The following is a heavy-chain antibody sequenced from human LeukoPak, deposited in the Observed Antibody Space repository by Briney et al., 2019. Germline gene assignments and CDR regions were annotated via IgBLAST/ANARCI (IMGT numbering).Heavy chain of an antibody. CDR3: ARDRYYDFWSGYYRTSDAFDI. V-gene: IGHV4-4*07. CDR1: GGSISSYY. CDR2: IYTSGST. D-gene: IGHD3-3*01. Sequence: SETLSLTCTVSGGSISSYYWSWIRQPAGKGLEWIGRIYTSGSTNYNPSLKSRVTMSVGTSKNQFSLKLSSVTAADTAVYYCARDRYYDFWSGYYRTSDAFDIWGQGTMVTVSS. J-gene: IGHJ3*02.